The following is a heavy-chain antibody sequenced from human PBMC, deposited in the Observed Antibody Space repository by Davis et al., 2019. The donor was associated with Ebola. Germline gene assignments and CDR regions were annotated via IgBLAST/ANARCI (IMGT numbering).Heavy chain of an antibody. CDR2: IYYSGST. D-gene: IGHD6-6*01. CDR3: ARQLFTGSSADWFDP. J-gene: IGHJ5*02. V-gene: IGHV4-59*08. Sequence: MPSETLSLTCAVYGGSSSSYYWSWIRQPPGKGLEWIGYIYYSGSTNYNPSLKSRVTISVDTSKNQFALKLNSVSAADTAVYYCARQLFTGSSADWFDPWGQGTLVTVSS. CDR1: GGSSSSYY.